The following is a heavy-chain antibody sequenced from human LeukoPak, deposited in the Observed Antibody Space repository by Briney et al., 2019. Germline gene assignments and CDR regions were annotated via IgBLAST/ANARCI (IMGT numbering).Heavy chain of an antibody. CDR3: ASLPYYYDSSGDDY. V-gene: IGHV4-39*01. CDR1: GGSISSSSYY. Sequence: SETLSLTCTVSGGSISSSSYYWGWIRQPPGKGLEWIGSIYYSGSTYYNPSLKSRVTISVDTSKNQFSLKLSSVTAADTAVYYCASLPYYYDSSGDDYWGQGTLVTVSS. CDR2: IYYSGST. D-gene: IGHD3-22*01. J-gene: IGHJ4*02.